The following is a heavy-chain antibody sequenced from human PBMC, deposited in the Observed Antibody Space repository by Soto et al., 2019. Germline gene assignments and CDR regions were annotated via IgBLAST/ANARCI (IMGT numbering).Heavy chain of an antibody. CDR1: GASVSSGSYY. CDR2: IYYSGST. Sequence: ETLCLACPVSGASVSSGSYYWSWIRQPPGKGLEWIGYIYYSGSTNYNPSLKSRVTISVDTSKNQFSLKLSSVTAADTAVYYCARDWSIAVAGYNWFDPWGQGTMVTVS. V-gene: IGHV4-61*01. J-gene: IGHJ5*02. CDR3: ARDWSIAVAGYNWFDP. D-gene: IGHD6-19*01.